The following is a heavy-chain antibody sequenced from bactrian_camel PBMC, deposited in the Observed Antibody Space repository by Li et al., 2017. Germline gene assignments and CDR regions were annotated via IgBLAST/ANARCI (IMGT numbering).Heavy chain of an antibody. CDR1: GYTDSSNITA. D-gene: IGHD1*01. J-gene: IGHJ4*01. CDR3: TQGDYWSTIGDIQRLQ. CDR2: INSGGGST. V-gene: IGHV3S31*01. Sequence: DVQLVESGGGSVQVGGSLTLSCAISGYTDSSNITAMSWARQAPGKELEWVSGINSGGGSTYYLDSVKGRFTISRDNAKNTLYLQLNSLKTEDTAMYFCTQGDYWSTIGDIQRLQRGQGTQVTVS.